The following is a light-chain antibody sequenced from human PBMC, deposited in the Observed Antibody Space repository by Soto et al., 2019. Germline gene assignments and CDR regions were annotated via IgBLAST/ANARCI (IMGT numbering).Light chain of an antibody. CDR3: CSYAGNSLWV. Sequence: QSALTQPRSVSGSPGQSVTISCTGTSSDFGGSNLVSWYQQHAGRAPKLVIYDVIKRPSGVPDRFSGSKSGNTASLTISGLQVEDEADYYCCSYAGNSLWVFGGGTQLTVL. CDR1: SSDFGGSNL. J-gene: IGLJ3*02. V-gene: IGLV2-11*01. CDR2: DVI.